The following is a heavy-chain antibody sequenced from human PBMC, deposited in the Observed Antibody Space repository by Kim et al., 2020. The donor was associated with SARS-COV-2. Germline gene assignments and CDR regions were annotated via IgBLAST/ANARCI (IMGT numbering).Heavy chain of an antibody. J-gene: IGHJ6*02. CDR2: INAGNGYT. CDR1: GYTFTTYS. D-gene: IGHD6-25*01. Sequence: VKVSCKPSGYTFTTYSIHWVRQAPGQSLEWMAWINAGNGYTGYSQKLQDRVTLTRDTFANTVYMELSSLMSEDTAVYYCARRGSGHGLDVWGQGTTVT. V-gene: IGHV1-3*01. CDR3: ARRGSGHGLDV.